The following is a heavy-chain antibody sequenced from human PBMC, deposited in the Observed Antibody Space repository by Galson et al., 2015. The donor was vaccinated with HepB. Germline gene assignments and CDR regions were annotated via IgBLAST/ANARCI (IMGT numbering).Heavy chain of an antibody. D-gene: IGHD5-24*01. Sequence: SVKVSCKASGYTFTDFDTNWVRQVNGQGLEWIGWMNPKSAHSGFAQKFQGRVTMTRDTALSTAFLELSGLTSHDTAVYFCARDYNPQVFDYWGQGTLVTVS. CDR3: ARDYNPQVFDY. CDR1: GYTFTDFD. V-gene: IGHV1-8*01. J-gene: IGHJ4*02. CDR2: MNPKSAHS.